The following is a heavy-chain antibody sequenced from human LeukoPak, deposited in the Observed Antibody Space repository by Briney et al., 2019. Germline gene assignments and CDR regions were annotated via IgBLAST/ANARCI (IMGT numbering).Heavy chain of an antibody. V-gene: IGHV1-18*01. CDR2: ISAYNGNT. D-gene: IGHD3-3*01. J-gene: IGHJ3*02. Sequence: ASVKVSCKASGYTFTSYGISWGRQAPGQGLEWMGWISAYNGNTNYGQKLQGRVTMTTDTSTSTAYMALRSLRSDDTAVYYCARDRSHYDFWSGYYRGDAFDIWGQGTMVTVSS. CDR1: GYTFTSYG. CDR3: ARDRSHYDFWSGYYRGDAFDI.